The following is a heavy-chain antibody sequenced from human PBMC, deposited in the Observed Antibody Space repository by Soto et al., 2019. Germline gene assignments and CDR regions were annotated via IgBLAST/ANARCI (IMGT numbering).Heavy chain of an antibody. CDR2: INHSGST. V-gene: IGHV4-34*01. CDR1: GGSFSGYY. CDR3: ARVDIVVVPAATPLDWFDP. Sequence: QVQLQQWGAGLLKPSETLSLTCAVYGGSFSGYYWSWIRQPPGKGLEWIGEINHSGSTNYNPSLKSRVTISVDTSKNQFSLKLSSVTAADTAVYYCARVDIVVVPAATPLDWFDPWGQGTLVTVSS. J-gene: IGHJ5*02. D-gene: IGHD2-2*01.